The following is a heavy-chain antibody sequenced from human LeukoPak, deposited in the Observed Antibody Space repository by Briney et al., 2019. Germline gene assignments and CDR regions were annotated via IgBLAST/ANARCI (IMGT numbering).Heavy chain of an antibody. CDR1: GYTFADYF. Sequence: ASVKVSCKTSGYTFADYFIHWVRQAPGQGLEYMGRVNANSGGTEYQQKFQGRVTMTRDMSISTAYVEVNWLISDDTAIYYCARDVSSTPNWEFDYWGQGTTVTVSS. J-gene: IGHJ4*02. CDR2: VNANSGGT. D-gene: IGHD1-26*01. CDR3: ARDVSSTPNWEFDY. V-gene: IGHV1-2*06.